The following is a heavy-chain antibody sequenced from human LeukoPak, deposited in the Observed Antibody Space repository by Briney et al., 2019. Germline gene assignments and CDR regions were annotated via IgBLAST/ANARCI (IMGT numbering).Heavy chain of an antibody. Sequence: PGGSLRLSCAASGFTFSSYGMHWVRQAPGKGLGWVAVISYDGSNKYYADSVKGRFTISRDNSKNTLYPQMNSLRAEDTAVYYCAKAQYSSGWYDAFDIWGQGTMVTVSS. CDR2: ISYDGSNK. CDR3: AKAQYSSGWYDAFDI. D-gene: IGHD6-19*01. J-gene: IGHJ3*02. V-gene: IGHV3-30*18. CDR1: GFTFSSYG.